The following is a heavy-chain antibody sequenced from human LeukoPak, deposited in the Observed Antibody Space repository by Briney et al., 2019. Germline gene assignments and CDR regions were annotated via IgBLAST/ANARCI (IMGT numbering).Heavy chain of an antibody. Sequence: KSSETLSLTCTVSGGSISSSSYYWGWIRQPPGKGLEWIGSIYYSGSTYYNPSLKSRVTISVDTSKNQFSLKLSSVTAADTAVYYCARDRIPTIFGVVASPYLGYFDYWGQGTLVTVSS. CDR1: GGSISSSSYY. V-gene: IGHV4-39*02. CDR2: IYYSGST. CDR3: ARDRIPTIFGVVASPYLGYFDY. J-gene: IGHJ4*02. D-gene: IGHD3-3*01.